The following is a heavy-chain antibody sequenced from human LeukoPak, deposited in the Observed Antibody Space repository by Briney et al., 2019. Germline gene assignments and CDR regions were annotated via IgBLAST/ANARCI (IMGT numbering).Heavy chain of an antibody. V-gene: IGHV3-30*02. CDR3: AIPQAATGTLDY. CDR2: IRYDGSNK. D-gene: IGHD1-1*01. CDR1: GFTFSSYG. Sequence: GGSLRLSCAASGFTFSSYGMHWVRQAPGKGLEWVAFIRYDGSNKYYADSVKGRFTISRDNSKNTLYLQMNSLRAEDTAVYYCAIPQAATGTLDYWGQGTLVTVYS. J-gene: IGHJ4*02.